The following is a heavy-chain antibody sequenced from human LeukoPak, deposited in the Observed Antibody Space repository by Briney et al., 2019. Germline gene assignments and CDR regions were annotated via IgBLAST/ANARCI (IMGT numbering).Heavy chain of an antibody. Sequence: SETLSLTCTVSGGSISSYYWSWIRQPPGKGLEWIGYIYYSGSTNYNPSLKSRVTISVDTSKNQFSLKLSSVTAADTAVYYCARGGGRDDRLSYNWFDPWGQGTLVTVSS. V-gene: IGHV4-59*01. J-gene: IGHJ5*02. CDR1: GGSISSYY. CDR2: IYYSGST. CDR3: ARGGGRDDRLSYNWFDP. D-gene: IGHD3-9*01.